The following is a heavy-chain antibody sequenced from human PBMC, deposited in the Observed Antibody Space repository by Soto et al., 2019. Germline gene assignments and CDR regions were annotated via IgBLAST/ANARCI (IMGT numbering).Heavy chain of an antibody. V-gene: IGHV1-69*02. CDR1: GGTFSSYT. Sequence: QVQLVQSGAEVKKPGSSVKVSCKASGGTFSSYTISWVRQAPGQGLEWMGRIIPILGIANYAQKFQGRVTITADKSTSTAYLELSSLRSEATAVYYCASSFSKSSSWYYFDYWGQGTLVTVSS. CDR3: ASSFSKSSSWYYFDY. CDR2: IIPILGIA. D-gene: IGHD6-13*01. J-gene: IGHJ4*02.